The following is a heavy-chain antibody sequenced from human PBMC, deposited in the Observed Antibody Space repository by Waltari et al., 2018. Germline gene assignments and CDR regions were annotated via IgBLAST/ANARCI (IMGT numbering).Heavy chain of an antibody. V-gene: IGHV3-30*18. CDR3: ANLVVVVLPTRAFDI. Sequence: QVQLVESGGGVVQPGRSLRLSCAASGFTFSSYGMHWVRQAPGKGVGGVAVISYDGSNKYYADSVKGRFTISRDNSKNTLYLQMNSLRAEDTAVYYCANLVVVVLPTRAFDIWGQGTMVTVSS. CDR2: ISYDGSNK. D-gene: IGHD2-15*01. CDR1: GFTFSSYG. J-gene: IGHJ3*02.